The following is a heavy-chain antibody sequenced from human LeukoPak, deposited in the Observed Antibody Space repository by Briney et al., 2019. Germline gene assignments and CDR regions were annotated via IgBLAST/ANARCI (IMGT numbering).Heavy chain of an antibody. Sequence: SGGSLRLSCAASGFTFSSYGMHWVRQAPGKGLEWVAFIRYDENNKYYADSVKGRFTISRDNSKNTLYLQMNSLRAEDTAVYYCARPPGIGWLMDVWGKGTTVTVSS. CDR3: ARPPGIGWLMDV. J-gene: IGHJ6*03. CDR2: IRYDENNK. CDR1: GFTFSSYG. D-gene: IGHD5-12*01. V-gene: IGHV3-30*02.